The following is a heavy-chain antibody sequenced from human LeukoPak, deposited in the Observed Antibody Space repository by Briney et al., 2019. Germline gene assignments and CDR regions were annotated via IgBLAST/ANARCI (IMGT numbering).Heavy chain of an antibody. CDR3: ANHAPDYYDSSGYYPEYFQH. V-gene: IGHV3-23*01. Sequence: GGSLRLSCAASGFTFSSYAMSWVRQAPGKGLEWVSAISGSGGSTYYADSVKGRFTISRDNSKNTLYLQMNSLRAEDTAVYYCANHAPDYYDSSGYYPEYFQHWGQGTLATVSS. CDR1: GFTFSSYA. CDR2: ISGSGGST. D-gene: IGHD3-22*01. J-gene: IGHJ1*01.